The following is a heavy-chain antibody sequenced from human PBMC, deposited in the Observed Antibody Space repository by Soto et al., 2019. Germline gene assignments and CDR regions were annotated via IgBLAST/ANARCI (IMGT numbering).Heavy chain of an antibody. CDR2: ISGSGGST. CDR3: AKDVGSYFVVVTDTVDY. D-gene: IGHD2-21*02. CDR1: GFTFSSYA. V-gene: IGHV3-23*01. Sequence: EVQLLESGGGLVQPGGSLRLSCAASGFTFSSYAMSWVRQAPGKGLEWVSAISGSGGSTYYADSVKGRFTISRDNSKNTLYLQMNSLRAEDTAVYYCAKDVGSYFVVVTDTVDYWGQGTLVTVSS. J-gene: IGHJ4*02.